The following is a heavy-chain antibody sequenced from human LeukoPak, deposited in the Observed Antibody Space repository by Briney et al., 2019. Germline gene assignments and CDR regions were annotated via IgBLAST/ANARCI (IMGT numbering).Heavy chain of an antibody. CDR3: ARGNRDSSGFYFYYGMDV. CDR1: GFTFDDYA. V-gene: IGHV3-9*01. CDR2: ISWDSLNI. J-gene: IGHJ6*02. Sequence: GGSLRLSCAASGFTFDDYAMFWVRQAPGKGLEWVSGISWDSLNIGYAASVKGRFTISRDNAKNSVYLQMNSLRADDTALYYCARGNRDSSGFYFYYGMDVWGQGTMVTVSS. D-gene: IGHD6-19*01.